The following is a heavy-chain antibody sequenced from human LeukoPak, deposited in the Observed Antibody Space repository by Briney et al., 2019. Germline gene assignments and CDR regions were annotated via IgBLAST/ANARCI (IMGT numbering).Heavy chain of an antibody. Sequence: ASVKVSCKASGYTFTNYHMHWVRQAPGRGLEWMGIIDPRGGSTTYAQNFQGRVTMTRDTSTSTVYMNLTSLRSEDTAVYYCARSEFSRAIWFDPWGQGTLVTVSS. CDR1: GYTFTNYH. J-gene: IGHJ5*02. CDR2: IDPRGGST. CDR3: ARSEFSRAIWFDP. V-gene: IGHV1-46*01. D-gene: IGHD6-6*01.